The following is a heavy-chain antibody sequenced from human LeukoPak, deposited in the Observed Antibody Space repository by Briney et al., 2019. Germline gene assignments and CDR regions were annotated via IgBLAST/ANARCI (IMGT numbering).Heavy chain of an antibody. CDR1: GFTFSGYA. J-gene: IGHJ5*02. D-gene: IGHD3-10*01. CDR2: IFASGSTT. V-gene: IGHV3-23*03. Sequence: PGGSLRLSCAASGFTFSGYAMNWVRQAPGKGLEWVSLIFASGSTTKYADSVKGRFTISRDNSENTLYLQMNGLTAEDTAMYYCARDSYQDYYGRFDPWGQGTLVIVSS. CDR3: ARDSYQDYYGRFDP.